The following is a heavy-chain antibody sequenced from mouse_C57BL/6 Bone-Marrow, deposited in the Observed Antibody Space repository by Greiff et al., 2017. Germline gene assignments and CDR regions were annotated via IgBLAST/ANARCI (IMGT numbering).Heavy chain of an antibody. J-gene: IGHJ2*01. D-gene: IGHD4-1*01. CDR2: IRNKANNHAT. CDR3: TTGTTGFDY. CDR1: GFTFSDAW. Sequence: EVKLMESGGGLVQPGGSMKLSCAASGFTFSDAWMDWVRQSPEKGLEWVAEIRNKANNHATYYAESVKGRFTISRDDSKSSVYLQMNSLRAEDTGIYYCTTGTTGFDYWGQGTTLTVSS. V-gene: IGHV6-6*01.